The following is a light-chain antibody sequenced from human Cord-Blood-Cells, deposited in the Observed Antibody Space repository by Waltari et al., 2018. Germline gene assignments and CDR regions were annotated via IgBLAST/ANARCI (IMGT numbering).Light chain of an antibody. CDR2: GAS. CDR1: QSVSSSY. CDR3: QQYSSSPYT. V-gene: IGKV3-20*01. Sequence: EIVMTQSPGTLSSSPGERATLSCRASQSVSSSYIAWYQQKPGQAPRLHICGASSGATSIPERFSGSGSATDFTLTISRLEPEDFAVYYWQQYSSSPYTFGQGTKLEIK. J-gene: IGKJ2*01.